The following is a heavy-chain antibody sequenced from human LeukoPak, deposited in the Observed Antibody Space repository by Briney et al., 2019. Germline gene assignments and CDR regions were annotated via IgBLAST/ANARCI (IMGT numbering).Heavy chain of an antibody. CDR1: GDSISGSSYY. Sequence: SEALSLTCTVSGDSISGSSYYWAWIRQPPGKGLEWIGSVYYTGSTYYMSSLKSRVTISADTSKNLFSLKVNSMTAADTAVYYCARHGPSMQRQFYESWGQGTLVTVSS. CDR3: ARHGPSMQRQFYES. CDR2: VYYTGST. J-gene: IGHJ5*02. V-gene: IGHV4-39*01. D-gene: IGHD2/OR15-2a*01.